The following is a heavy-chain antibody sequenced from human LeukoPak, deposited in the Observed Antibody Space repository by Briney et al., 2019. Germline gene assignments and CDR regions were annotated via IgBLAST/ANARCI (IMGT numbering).Heavy chain of an antibody. J-gene: IGHJ4*02. V-gene: IGHV1-69*04. D-gene: IGHD6-19*01. CDR3: ARDTSGGTAVSDY. CDR1: GGTFSSYA. CDR2: IIPILGIA. Sequence: SVKVSCKASGGTFSSYAISWVRQAPGQGLEWMGRIIPILGIANYAQKFQGRVTITADKSTSTAYMELSSLRSEDTAVYYCARDTSGGTAVSDYWGQGTLVTVSS.